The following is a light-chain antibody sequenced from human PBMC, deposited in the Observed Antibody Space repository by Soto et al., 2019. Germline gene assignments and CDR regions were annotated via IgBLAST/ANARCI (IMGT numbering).Light chain of an antibody. J-gene: IGKJ1*01. V-gene: IGKV1-5*01. CDR3: QQYNSYWT. CDR1: ERISSW. Sequence: DIQMTQSPSTLSASVGDRVTITFRASERISSWLAWYQQKPGKAPKLLSYDASVLESGVRSRFSGSGYGTEFTLTISSLQPDDFATYYCQQYNSYWTFGQGANVDI. CDR2: DAS.